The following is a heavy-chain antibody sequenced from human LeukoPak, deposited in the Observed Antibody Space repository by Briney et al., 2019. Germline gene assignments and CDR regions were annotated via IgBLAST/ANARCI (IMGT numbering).Heavy chain of an antibody. J-gene: IGHJ4*02. Sequence: NSSETLSLTCTVSGGSISSYYWSWIRQPPGKGLEWIGYIYTSGSTNYHPSLKSRVTISVDTSKNQFSLKLSSVTAADTAVYYCARRPCSSTSCRHYFDYWGQGTLVTVSS. D-gene: IGHD2-2*01. CDR3: ARRPCSSTSCRHYFDY. CDR1: GGSISSYY. CDR2: IYTSGST. V-gene: IGHV4-4*09.